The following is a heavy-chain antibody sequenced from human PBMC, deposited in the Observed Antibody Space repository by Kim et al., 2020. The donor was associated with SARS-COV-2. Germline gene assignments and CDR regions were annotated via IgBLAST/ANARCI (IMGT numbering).Heavy chain of an antibody. CDR2: INPSGGST. V-gene: IGHV1-46*01. CDR3: ARGGLIVGATKEGRGGGY. J-gene: IGHJ4*02. D-gene: IGHD1-26*01. CDR1: GYTFTSYY. Sequence: ASVKVSCKASGYTFTSYYMHWVRQAPGQGLEWMGIINPSGGSTSYAQKFQGRVTMTRDTSTSTVYMELSSLRSEDTAVYYCARGGLIVGATKEGRGGGYWGQGTLLTVSS.